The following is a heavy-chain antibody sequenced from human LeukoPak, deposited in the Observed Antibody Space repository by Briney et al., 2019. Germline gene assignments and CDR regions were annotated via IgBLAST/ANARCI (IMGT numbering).Heavy chain of an antibody. CDR2: ISGSGGST. J-gene: IGHJ6*04. Sequence: PGGSLRLSCAASGFTFSSYVMSWVRQAPGKGLEWVSAISGSGGSTYYADSVKGRFTISRDNAKNSLYLQMNSLRAEDTAVYYCAELGITMIGGVWGKGTTVTISS. D-gene: IGHD3-10*02. CDR1: GFTFSSYV. CDR3: AELGITMIGGV. V-gene: IGHV3-23*01.